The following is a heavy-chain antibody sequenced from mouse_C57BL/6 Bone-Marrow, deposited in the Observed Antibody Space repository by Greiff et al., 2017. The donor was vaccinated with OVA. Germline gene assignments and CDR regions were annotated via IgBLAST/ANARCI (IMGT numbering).Heavy chain of an antibody. CDR1: GYTFTSYW. D-gene: IGHD4-1*01. Sequence: QVQLQQSGAELAKPGASVKLSCKASGYTFTSYWMHWVKQRPGQGLEWIGYINPSSGYTKYNQKFKDKATVTADKSSSTAYMQLSSLTYEDSAVYYCARSNWDGWYFDVWGTGTTVTVSS. CDR3: ARSNWDGWYFDV. J-gene: IGHJ1*03. V-gene: IGHV1-7*01. CDR2: INPSSGYT.